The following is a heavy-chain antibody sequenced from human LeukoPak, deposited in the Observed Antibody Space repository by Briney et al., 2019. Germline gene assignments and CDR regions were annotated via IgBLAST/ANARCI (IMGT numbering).Heavy chain of an antibody. D-gene: IGHD2-21*01. J-gene: IGHJ4*02. CDR1: GITFSSYA. CDR3: AILAGNPY. Sequence: GGSLRLSCAASGITFSSYAMTWVRQAPGKGLEWVSSITGSADNTYYADSVKGRFTISRDNSKNTLYLQMNSLRAEDTAVYYCAILAGNPYWGPGTLVTVSS. CDR2: ITGSADNT. V-gene: IGHV3-23*01.